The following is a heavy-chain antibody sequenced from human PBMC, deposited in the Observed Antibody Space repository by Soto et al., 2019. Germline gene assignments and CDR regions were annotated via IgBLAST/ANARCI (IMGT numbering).Heavy chain of an antibody. Sequence: SVKVSCKASGFTFTSSAVQWVRQARGQRLEWIGWIVVGSGNTNYAQKFQERVTITRDMSTSTAYMELSSLRSEDTAVYYCAAVLGSKDYYYYYGMDVWGQGTTVTVSS. V-gene: IGHV1-58*01. CDR1: GFTFTSSA. D-gene: IGHD3-16*01. CDR2: IVVGSGNT. J-gene: IGHJ6*02. CDR3: AAVLGSKDYYYYYGMDV.